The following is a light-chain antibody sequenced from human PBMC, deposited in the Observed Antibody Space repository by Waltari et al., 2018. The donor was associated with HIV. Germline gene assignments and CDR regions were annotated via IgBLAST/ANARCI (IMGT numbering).Light chain of an antibody. CDR2: GKN. Sequence: SSELTQDPAVSVALGQTVRITCQGDSLRSYYASRYQQKPGQAPVVVIYGKNNRPSGIPDRFSGSSSGNTTSLTITGAQAEDEADYYCNSRDSSGNHLVFGGGTKLTVL. CDR1: SLRSYY. CDR3: NSRDSSGNHLV. J-gene: IGLJ2*01. V-gene: IGLV3-19*01.